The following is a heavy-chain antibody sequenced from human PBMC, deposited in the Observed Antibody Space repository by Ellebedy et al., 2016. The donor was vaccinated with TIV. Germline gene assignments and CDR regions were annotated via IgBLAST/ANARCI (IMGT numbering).Heavy chain of an antibody. D-gene: IGHD2-15*01. J-gene: IGHJ4*02. CDR3: YSGGY. CDR1: GFTFSSFW. Sequence: GGPLRLSXAASGFTFSSFWMNWVRQAPGRGLEWVSSINNSSGYIFYADSVKGRFTISRDNAKNSLYLQMNSLRAEDTAVYYCYSGGYWGQGTLVTVSS. CDR2: INNSSGYI. V-gene: IGHV3-21*01.